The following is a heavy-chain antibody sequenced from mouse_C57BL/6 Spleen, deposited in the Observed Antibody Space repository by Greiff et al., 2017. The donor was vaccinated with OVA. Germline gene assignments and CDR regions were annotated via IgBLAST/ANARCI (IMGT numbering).Heavy chain of an antibody. CDR3: ARLPLADDGFDY. J-gene: IGHJ2*01. D-gene: IGHD2-3*01. CDR1: GFSLTSYG. CDR2: IWSGGST. V-gene: IGHV2-2*01. Sequence: VKVVESGPGLVQPSQSLSITCTVSGFSLTSYGVHWVRQSPGKGLEWLGVIWSGGSTDYNAAFISRLSISKDNSKSQVFFKMNSLQADDTAIYYCARLPLADDGFDYWGQGTTLTVSS.